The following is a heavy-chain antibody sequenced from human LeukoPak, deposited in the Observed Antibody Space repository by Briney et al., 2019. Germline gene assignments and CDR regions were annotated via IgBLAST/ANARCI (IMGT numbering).Heavy chain of an antibody. Sequence: SETLSLTCAVSGGSISSGGYSWSWIRQPPGKGLEWIGYIHHSGSTYYNPSLKSRVTISVDRSKNQFSLNLTSVTAADAAIYYCARRDYGMDVWGKGTTVTVSS. CDR1: GGSISSGGYS. V-gene: IGHV4-30-2*01. J-gene: IGHJ6*04. CDR2: IHHSGST. CDR3: ARRDYGMDV.